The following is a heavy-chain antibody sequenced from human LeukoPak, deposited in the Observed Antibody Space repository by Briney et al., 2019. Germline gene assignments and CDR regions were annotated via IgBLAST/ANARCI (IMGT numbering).Heavy chain of an antibody. V-gene: IGHV3-7*05. CDR3: ARDGQKSQLWFGERGSFDI. Sequence: PGGSLRLSCAASGFTFSSDWMSWVCQAPGKGLEWVANIKQDGSEKYYVDSVKGRFTISRDNAKNSLYLQMNSLRAEDTAVYYCARDGQKSQLWFGERGSFDIWGQGTMVTVSS. J-gene: IGHJ3*02. CDR2: IKQDGSEK. CDR1: GFTFSSDW. D-gene: IGHD3-10*01.